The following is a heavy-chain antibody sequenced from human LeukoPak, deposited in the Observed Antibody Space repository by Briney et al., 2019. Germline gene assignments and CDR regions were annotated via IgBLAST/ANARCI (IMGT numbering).Heavy chain of an antibody. Sequence: GGSLRLSCAASGFTVSSNYMSWVRQAPGKGLEWVSVIYSGGSTYYADSAKGRFTISRDNSKNTLYLQMNSLRAEDTAVYYCARGGGPYYYYFDYWGQGTLVTVSS. CDR2: IYSGGST. CDR1: GFTVSSNY. D-gene: IGHD2/OR15-2a*01. V-gene: IGHV3-66*01. CDR3: ARGGGPYYYYFDY. J-gene: IGHJ4*02.